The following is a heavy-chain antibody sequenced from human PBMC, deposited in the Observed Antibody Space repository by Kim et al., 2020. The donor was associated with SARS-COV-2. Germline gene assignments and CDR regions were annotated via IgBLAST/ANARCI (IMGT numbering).Heavy chain of an antibody. D-gene: IGHD3-9*01. CDR1: GYSFTSYW. Sequence: GESLKISCKGSGYSFTSYWISWVRQMPGKGLEWMGRIDPSDSYTNYSPSFQGHVTISADKSISTAYLQWSSLKASDTAMYYCARHGDDFDWLSEGYWYFDLSGRGTLVTVSS. CDR3: ARHGDDFDWLSEGYWYFDL. CDR2: IDPSDSYT. V-gene: IGHV5-10-1*01. J-gene: IGHJ2*01.